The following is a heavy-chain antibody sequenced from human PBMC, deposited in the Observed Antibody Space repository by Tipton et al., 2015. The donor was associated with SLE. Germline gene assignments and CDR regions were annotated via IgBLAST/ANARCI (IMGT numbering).Heavy chain of an antibody. Sequence: RSLRLSCAASGFTFSSYGMHWVRQAPGKGLEWVAVIWFDGNSESYADSVKGRFTISRDTPKNTVSLQMNSLRAEDTAVYFCARFQGRTDYFDYWGQGTLVTVSS. V-gene: IGHV3-33*01. J-gene: IGHJ4*02. CDR3: ARFQGRTDYFDY. CDR2: IWFDGNSE. D-gene: IGHD1-1*01. CDR1: GFTFSSYG.